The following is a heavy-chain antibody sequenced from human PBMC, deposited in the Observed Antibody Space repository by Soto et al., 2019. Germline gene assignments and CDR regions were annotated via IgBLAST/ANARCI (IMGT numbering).Heavy chain of an antibody. CDR2: SIPILGTT. J-gene: IGHJ6*02. V-gene: IGHV1-69*15. Sequence: QVQLVQSGAEVKKPGSSVKVSCKASGGTFSSYAITWVRQAPGQGLEWMGRSIPILGTTNYAQKFQGRVTITADESTSTAYMDLSSLRSDDTAVYYCAKSPDPYSSSNYYYYGMDVWGQGTTVTVSS. CDR3: AKSPDPYSSSNYYYYGMDV. CDR1: GGTFSSYA. D-gene: IGHD6-6*01.